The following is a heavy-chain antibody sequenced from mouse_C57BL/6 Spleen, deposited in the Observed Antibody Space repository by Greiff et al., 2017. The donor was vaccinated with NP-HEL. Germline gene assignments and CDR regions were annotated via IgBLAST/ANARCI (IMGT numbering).Heavy chain of an antibody. CDR1: GFTFSSYA. CDR2: ISSGGDYI. CDR3: TRVYYGKTWYFDV. J-gene: IGHJ1*03. V-gene: IGHV5-9-1*02. Sequence: EVKLVESGEGLVKPGGSLKLSCAASGFTFSSYAMSWVRQTPEKRLEWVAYISSGGDYIYYADTVKGRFTISRDNARNTLYLQMSSLKSEDTAMYYCTRVYYGKTWYFDVWGTGTTVTVSS. D-gene: IGHD2-1*01.